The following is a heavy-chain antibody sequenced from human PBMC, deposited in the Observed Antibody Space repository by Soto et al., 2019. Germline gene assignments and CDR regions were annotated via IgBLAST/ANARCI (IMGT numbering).Heavy chain of an antibody. Sequence: SETLSLTCAVYGGSFSGYYWSWIRRPPGKGLEWIGEINHSGSTNYNPSLKSRVTISVDTSKNQFSLKLSSVTAADTAVYYCARDSEALNPYGMDVWGQGTTVTVSS. CDR2: INHSGST. V-gene: IGHV4-34*01. CDR1: GGSFSGYY. J-gene: IGHJ6*02. CDR3: ARDSEALNPYGMDV.